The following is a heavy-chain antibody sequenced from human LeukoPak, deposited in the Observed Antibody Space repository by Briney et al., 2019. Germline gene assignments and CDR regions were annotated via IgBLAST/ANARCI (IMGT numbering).Heavy chain of an antibody. CDR3: ARGLPFRRYCSDGSCYSYYYYGMDV. Sequence: PSETLSLTCTVSGGSISSGDYYWSWIRQPPGKGLEWIGYIYYSGNTYYNPSLRSRVTISLDTSKNQFSLKLSYVTAADTAVYYCARGLPFRRYCSDGSCYSYYYYGMDVWGQGTTVTVSS. J-gene: IGHJ6*02. CDR1: GGSISSGDYY. V-gene: IGHV4-30-4*01. CDR2: IYYSGNT. D-gene: IGHD2-15*01.